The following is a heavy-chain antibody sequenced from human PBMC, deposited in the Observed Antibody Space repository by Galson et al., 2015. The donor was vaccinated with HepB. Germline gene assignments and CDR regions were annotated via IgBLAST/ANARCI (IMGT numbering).Heavy chain of an antibody. CDR1: GLTFSDFY. Sequence: SLRLSCAASGLTFSDFYMSWMRQAPGKGLEWISYISDSGRTKYYADSVKGRFTISRDNAKNSLHLQMNSLRAEDTAVYYCARDGAGVVPPNPSDAFDIWGQGTMVTVSP. V-gene: IGHV3-11*01. CDR3: ARDGAGVVPPNPSDAFDI. J-gene: IGHJ3*02. D-gene: IGHD2-2*01. CDR2: ISDSGRTK.